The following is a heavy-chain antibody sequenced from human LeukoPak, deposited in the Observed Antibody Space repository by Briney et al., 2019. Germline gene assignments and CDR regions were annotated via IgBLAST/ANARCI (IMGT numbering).Heavy chain of an antibody. CDR3: ARGGGNGDYSLDGD. CDR1: GFTFSDYY. V-gene: IGHV3-11*01. Sequence: PGGSLRLSCAASGFTFSDYYMSWIRQAPGKGLDWVSYITSSGSTIYYADSVTGRFTISRDNAKNSLYLQMNSLRAEDTAVYYCARGGGNGDYSLDGDWGQGTLVTVSS. J-gene: IGHJ4*02. CDR2: ITSSGSTI. D-gene: IGHD4-17*01.